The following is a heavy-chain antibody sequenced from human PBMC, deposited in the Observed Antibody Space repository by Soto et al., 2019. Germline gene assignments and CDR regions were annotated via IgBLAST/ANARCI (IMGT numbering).Heavy chain of an antibody. CDR1: GYTFTGYY. J-gene: IGHJ3*02. D-gene: IGHD6-13*01. CDR3: ARGGSVIAAAGTGAFDI. CDR2: IYPNSGGT. Sequence: ASVKVSCKASGYTFTGYYMHWVRQAPGQGLEWMGWIYPNSGGTNYAQKFQGWVTMTRDTSISTAYMELSRLRSDDTAVYYCARGGSVIAAAGTGAFDIWGQGTMVTVSS. V-gene: IGHV1-2*04.